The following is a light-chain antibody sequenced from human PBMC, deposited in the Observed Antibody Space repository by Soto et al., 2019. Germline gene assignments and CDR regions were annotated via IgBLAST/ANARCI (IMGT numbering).Light chain of an antibody. CDR1: QTVSSNY. Sequence: EIILTQSPDTLSLSPGDRATLSCRASQTVSSNYLAWCQQRPGQAPSLLIYGASTRAAGIPDRFSGSGSGTDFTLTITRLEPEDSAVYFCQQYTGPPTTFGQGTRLEMK. V-gene: IGKV3-20*01. CDR2: GAS. J-gene: IGKJ5*01. CDR3: QQYTGPPTT.